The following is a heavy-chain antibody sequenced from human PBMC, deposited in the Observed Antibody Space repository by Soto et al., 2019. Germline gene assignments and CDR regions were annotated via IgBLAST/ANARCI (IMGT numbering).Heavy chain of an antibody. CDR2: ISNDGSNY. Sequence: QVQLVESGGGVVQPGRGLRLSCAASGFTFTSYAMHWVRQAPGKGLEWVAVISNDGSNYYYADSVRGRFTISRDNTKNTLFLQMSSLRGEDSGVYYCARGTTRAIFVYGMDVWGQGTTVTVSS. CDR1: GFTFTSYA. V-gene: IGHV3-30-3*01. J-gene: IGHJ6*02. D-gene: IGHD1-7*01. CDR3: ARGTTRAIFVYGMDV.